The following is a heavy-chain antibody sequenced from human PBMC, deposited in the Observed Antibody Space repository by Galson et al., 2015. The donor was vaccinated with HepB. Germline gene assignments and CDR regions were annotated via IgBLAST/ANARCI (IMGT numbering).Heavy chain of an antibody. CDR3: AKQGMNFGDSVIDY. V-gene: IGHV3-23*01. Sequence: SLRLSCAASGFIFGSYAMSWVRQAPGKGLEWVSVISDSGSSTYYADSVKGRFTISRDNSKKTLYLQMNSLRAEDTAVYYCAKQGMNFGDSVIDYWGRGTLVTVSS. D-gene: IGHD4-17*01. CDR1: GFIFGSYA. CDR2: ISDSGSST. J-gene: IGHJ4*02.